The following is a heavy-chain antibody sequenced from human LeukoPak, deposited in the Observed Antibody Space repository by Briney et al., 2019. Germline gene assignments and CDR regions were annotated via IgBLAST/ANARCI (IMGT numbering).Heavy chain of an antibody. CDR3: ARDYPTKAIAVAGPFDY. CDR1: GYTFIVYY. V-gene: IGHV1-2*02. J-gene: IGHJ4*02. Sequence: ASVKVSCKASGYTFIVYYLYWVRQAPGQGLEWMGWINPNSGGTNYAQKFQGRVTMTRDTSISTAYMELSRLRSDDTAVYYCARDYPTKAIAVAGPFDYWGQGTLVTVSS. CDR2: INPNSGGT. D-gene: IGHD6-19*01.